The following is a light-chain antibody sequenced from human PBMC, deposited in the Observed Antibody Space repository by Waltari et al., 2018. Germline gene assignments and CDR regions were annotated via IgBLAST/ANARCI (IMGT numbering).Light chain of an antibody. CDR1: QSIGEY. CDR3: QQSYT. Sequence: VTITCRASQSIGEYLNWYQQKPGKAPKLLIYGASSLQSGVPSRFSGSGSGTDFTLSITSLQPEDSATYYCQQSYTFGGGTKVEIK. J-gene: IGKJ4*01. V-gene: IGKV1-39*01. CDR2: GAS.